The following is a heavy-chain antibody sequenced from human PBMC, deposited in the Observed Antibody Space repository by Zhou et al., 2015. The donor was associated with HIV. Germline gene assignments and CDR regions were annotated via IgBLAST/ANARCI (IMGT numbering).Heavy chain of an antibody. CDR3: AREGYGSGSYLKKSYYYGMDV. CDR2: MDPNTGDT. D-gene: IGHD3-10*01. CDR1: GYTFTTYD. Sequence: QVRLVQSGAAVKKPGASVKVSCKAVGYTFTTYDINWVRQATGQGLEWMGWMDPNTGDTGYAQKFQGRITLTRNTSIDTAYMELSSLRSEDTAVYYCAREGYGSGSYLKKSYYYGMDVWGQGTTVTVSS. V-gene: IGHV1-8*01. J-gene: IGHJ6*02.